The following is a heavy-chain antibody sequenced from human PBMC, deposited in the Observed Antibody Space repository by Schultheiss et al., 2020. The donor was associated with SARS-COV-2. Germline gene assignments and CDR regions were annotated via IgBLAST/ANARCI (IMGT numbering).Heavy chain of an antibody. CDR1: GITFSNAW. V-gene: IGHV4/OR15-8*01. CDR3: ARNVWGPKIDL. Sequence: GSLRLSCEVSGITFSNAWMAWVRQAPGKGLEWLGEIHPAGSLHYNPSLNSRVTISMDKSKNQFSLSLSSVTAADTAVYYCARNVWGPKIDLWGQGTLVTVSS. CDR2: IHPAGSL. J-gene: IGHJ5*02. D-gene: IGHD1-26*01.